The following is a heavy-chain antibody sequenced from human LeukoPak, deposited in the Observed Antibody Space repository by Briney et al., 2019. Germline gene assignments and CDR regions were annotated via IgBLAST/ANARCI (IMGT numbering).Heavy chain of an antibody. CDR1: GYTFTGYY. Sequence: ASVKVSCKASGYTFTGYYMHWVRQPPGQGLEWMGWINPNSGGTNYAQKFQGRVTMTRDTSISTAYMELSRLRSDDTAVYYCAREYDSSGCYYGWFDPWGQGTLVTVSS. CDR2: INPNSGGT. CDR3: AREYDSSGCYYGWFDP. D-gene: IGHD3-22*01. V-gene: IGHV1-2*02. J-gene: IGHJ5*02.